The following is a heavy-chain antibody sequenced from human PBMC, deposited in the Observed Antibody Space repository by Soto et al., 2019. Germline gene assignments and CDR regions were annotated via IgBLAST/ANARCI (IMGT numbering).Heavy chain of an antibody. D-gene: IGHD3-10*01. CDR3: EAKVVLKGMDV. Sequence: SVKVSCKASGFTFTSSAVQWVRQARGQRLEWIGWIVVGSGNTNYAQKFQERVTITRDMSTSIAYMELSSLRSEDTAVYYCEAKVVLKGMDVWGQGTTVTVSS. CDR1: GFTFTSSA. J-gene: IGHJ6*02. CDR2: IVVGSGNT. V-gene: IGHV1-58*01.